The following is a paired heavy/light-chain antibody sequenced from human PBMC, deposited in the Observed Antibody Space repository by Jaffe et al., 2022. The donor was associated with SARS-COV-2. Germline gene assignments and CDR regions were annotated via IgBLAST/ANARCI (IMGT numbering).Light chain of an antibody. V-gene: IGKV2-28*01. Sequence: EIVMTQSPLSLPVTPGEPASISCRSSQSLLGDNGYNYFDWYLQKPGQSPQLLIYLGSSRAPGVPDRFSGSESGTDFTLRISKVEADDVGVYYCMQGLQAPYTFGEGTKLEI. CDR2: LGS. J-gene: IGKJ2*01. CDR3: MQGLQAPYT. CDR1: QSLLGDNGYNY.
Heavy chain of an antibody. J-gene: IGHJ4*02. CDR1: GDSITSGGYS. D-gene: IGHD3-22*01. CDR2: IHHSGRT. CDR3: ARIDHRGYYFSFDS. Sequence: QVQLQESGPRLVKPSQTLSLTCTVSGDSITSGGYSFSWVRQHPGKGLEWIGSIHHSGRTNYNPSLQSRLTISVDTSKNRLSLMLSSVTAADTAVYFCARIDHRGYYFSFDSWGQGTLVTVSS. V-gene: IGHV4-31*03.